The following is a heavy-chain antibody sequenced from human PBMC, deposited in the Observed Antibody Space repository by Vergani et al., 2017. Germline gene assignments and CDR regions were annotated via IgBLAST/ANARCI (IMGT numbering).Heavy chain of an antibody. CDR1: GFTFDDYA. D-gene: IGHD2-2*01. CDR3: AKDISSTRFCYMDV. J-gene: IGHJ6*03. CDR2: ISWNSGSI. V-gene: IGHV3-9*01. Sequence: EVQLVESGGGLVQPGRSLRLSCAASGFTFDDYAMHWVRQAPGKGLEWVSGISWNSGSIGYADSVKGRFTISRDNAKNSLYLQMNSLRAEDTALYYCAKDISSTRFCYMDVWSKGSTVTVYS.